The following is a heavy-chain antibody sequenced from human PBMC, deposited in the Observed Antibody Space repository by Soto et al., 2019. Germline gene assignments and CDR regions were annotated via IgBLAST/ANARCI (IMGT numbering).Heavy chain of an antibody. Sequence: PGGSLRLSCAASGFTFSSYGMHWVRQAPGKGLEWVAVISYDGSNKYYADSVKGRFTISRDNSKNTLFLQMNSLRAEDTAVYYCAKDRITGTTHYYYYGMDVWGQGTTVTV. D-gene: IGHD1-7*01. CDR2: ISYDGSNK. CDR1: GFTFSSYG. V-gene: IGHV3-30*18. J-gene: IGHJ6*02. CDR3: AKDRITGTTHYYYYGMDV.